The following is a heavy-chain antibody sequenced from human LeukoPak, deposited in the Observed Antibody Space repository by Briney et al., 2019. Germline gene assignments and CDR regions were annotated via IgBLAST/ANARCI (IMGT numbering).Heavy chain of an antibody. J-gene: IGHJ4*02. CDR2: IYYSGST. V-gene: IGHV4-59*01. CDR3: ARDLNPLAAQTPLGY. Sequence: SETLSLTCTVSGGSISSYYWSWIRQPPGKGLEWIGYIYYSGSTNYNPSLKSRVTISVDTSKNQFSLKLSSVTAADTAVYYCARDLNPLAAQTPLGYWGQGTLVTVSS. D-gene: IGHD6-13*01. CDR1: GGSISSYY.